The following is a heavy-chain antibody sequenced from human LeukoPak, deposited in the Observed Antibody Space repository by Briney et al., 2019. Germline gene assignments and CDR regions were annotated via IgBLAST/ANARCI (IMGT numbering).Heavy chain of an antibody. J-gene: IGHJ4*02. CDR1: GGTFSSYA. D-gene: IGHD6-13*01. Sequence: EASVKVSCKASGGTFSSYAISWVRQAPGQGLEWMGRIIPILGIANYAQKFQGRVTITADKSTSTAYMELSSLRSEDTAVYYCARSPAAAASYYFDYWDQGTLVTVSS. CDR3: ARSPAAAASYYFDY. V-gene: IGHV1-69*04. CDR2: IIPILGIA.